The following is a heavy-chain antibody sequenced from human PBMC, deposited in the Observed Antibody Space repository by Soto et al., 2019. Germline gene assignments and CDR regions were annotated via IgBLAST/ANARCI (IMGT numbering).Heavy chain of an antibody. Sequence: SGFTFSSYDMHWVRQATGKGLAWVSAIGTAGDTYYPGSVKGRFTISRENAKNSLYLQMNSLRAEDTAVYYCARGSPRRYCSGGSCYSFAFDIWGQGTMVTVSS. D-gene: IGHD2-15*01. J-gene: IGHJ3*02. CDR2: IGTAGDT. CDR1: GFTFSSYD. V-gene: IGHV3-13*01. CDR3: ARGSPRRYCSGGSCYSFAFDI.